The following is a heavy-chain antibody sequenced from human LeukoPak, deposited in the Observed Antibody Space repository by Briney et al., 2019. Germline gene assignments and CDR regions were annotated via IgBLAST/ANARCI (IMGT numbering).Heavy chain of an antibody. CDR2: ITSSGSVT. Sequence: GGSLRLSCAASGFTFNTYATSGVPQAPGKGLEWVSSITSSGSVTFCADSVKDRFTVSRDNAENTLYLQMRRLRAEDTAVYYCVKDRPNNHESGGHYYRPNGDSWGQGTLVTVSS. J-gene: IGHJ5*01. CDR3: VKDRPNNHESGGHYYRPNGDS. D-gene: IGHD3-22*01. V-gene: IGHV3-23*01. CDR1: GFTFNTYA.